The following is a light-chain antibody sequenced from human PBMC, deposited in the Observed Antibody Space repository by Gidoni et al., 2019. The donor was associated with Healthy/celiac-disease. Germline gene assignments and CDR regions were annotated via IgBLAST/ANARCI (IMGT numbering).Light chain of an antibody. V-gene: IGKV3-11*01. CDR2: DAS. J-gene: IGKJ4*01. CDR1: QSVSSY. Sequence: EIVFTQSPATLSLSPGERATLSCRASQSVSSYLAWYQQKPGQAPRLLIYDASNRATGIPARFSGSGSGTDFTLTISSLEPEDFEVYYCQQRSNWPLTFGGGTKVEIK. CDR3: QQRSNWPLT.